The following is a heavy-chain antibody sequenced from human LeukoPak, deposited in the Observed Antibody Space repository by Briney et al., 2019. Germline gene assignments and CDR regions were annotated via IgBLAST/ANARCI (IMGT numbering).Heavy chain of an antibody. V-gene: IGHV3-66*01. Sequence: PGGSLRLSCAASEFSFGSNYMTWVRQAPGKGLEWVSLIYSGGSTYYADSVKGTFTISRDNSKNTLYLQMNRLRVEDTAVYCCAKAGMTRFDYWGQGIMVTVSS. D-gene: IGHD1-20*01. CDR3: AKAGMTRFDY. CDR2: IYSGGST. CDR1: EFSFGSNY. J-gene: IGHJ4*02.